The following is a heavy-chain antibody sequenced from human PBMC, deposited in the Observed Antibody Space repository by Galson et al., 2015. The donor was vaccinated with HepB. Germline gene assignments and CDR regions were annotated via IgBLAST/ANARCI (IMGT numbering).Heavy chain of an antibody. J-gene: IGHJ3*02. D-gene: IGHD3-3*01. CDR1: GFTFSSYT. Sequence: SLRLSCAASGFTFSSYTIHWIRQAPDKGLEWVAVISHDDGSIKKYADSVKGRFTISRDNSKNTLYLQMNSLTTEDTAVYYCARELTIFGVVIVRYDAFDIWGQGTMVTVSS. CDR3: ARELTIFGVVIVRYDAFDI. CDR2: ISHDDGSIK. V-gene: IGHV3-30-3*01.